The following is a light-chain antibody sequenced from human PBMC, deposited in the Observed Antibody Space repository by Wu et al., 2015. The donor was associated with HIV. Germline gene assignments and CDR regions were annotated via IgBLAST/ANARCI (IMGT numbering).Light chain of an antibody. CDR1: QSISNT. CDR2: GAS. Sequence: ITLTQSPATLSVSPGERATLSCRASQSISNTLAWYQQKPGQAPRLLMYGASTRATGIPDRFSGSGSGTDFTLTISRVEPEDFAVYYCQQYGSSPPWTFGQGTKVEI. J-gene: IGKJ1*01. CDR3: QQYGSSPPWT. V-gene: IGKV3-20*01.